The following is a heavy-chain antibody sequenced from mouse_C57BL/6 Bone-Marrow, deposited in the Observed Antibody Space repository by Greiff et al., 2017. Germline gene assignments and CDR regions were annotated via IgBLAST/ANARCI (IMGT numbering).Heavy chain of an antibody. CDR3: ARDYGYDAGFAY. CDR2: IDPSDSYP. CDR1: GYTFPSYW. V-gene: IGHV1-59*01. D-gene: IGHD2-2*01. Sequence: VQLQQPGAELVRPGTSVKLSCKASGYTFPSYWMHWVKQRPGQGLEWIGVIDPSDSYPNYNQKFKGKATLTVDTSSITAYMQLSSLTSEDSAVYYCARDYGYDAGFAYWGQGTLVTVSA. J-gene: IGHJ3*01.